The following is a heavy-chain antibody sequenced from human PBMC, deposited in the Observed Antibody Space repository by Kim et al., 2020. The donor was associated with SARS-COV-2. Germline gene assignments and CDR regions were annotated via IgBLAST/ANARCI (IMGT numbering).Heavy chain of an antibody. Sequence: YTDSVQGRFTISRDNAKSSLYLQMNSLRDEDTAVYYCARDHSSSWYSFDYWGQGTLVTVSS. V-gene: IGHV3-48*02. CDR3: ARDHSSSWYSFDY. D-gene: IGHD6-13*01. J-gene: IGHJ4*02.